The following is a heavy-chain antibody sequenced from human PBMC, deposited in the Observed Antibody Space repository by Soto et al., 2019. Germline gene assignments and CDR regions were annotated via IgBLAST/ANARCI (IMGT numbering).Heavy chain of an antibody. J-gene: IGHJ6*02. D-gene: IGHD4-17*01. V-gene: IGHV5-51*01. CDR1: GYSFFGYW. Sequence: GESLKISCKGSGYSFFGYWIGWVRQMPGKGLEWMGIIYPDDSDTRYSPPFQGHVTISADKSISTAYLQWSSLKASDTAMYYCARQLRRPYYYYYGMDVWGQGTTVTVS. CDR2: IYPDDSDT. CDR3: ARQLRRPYYYYYGMDV.